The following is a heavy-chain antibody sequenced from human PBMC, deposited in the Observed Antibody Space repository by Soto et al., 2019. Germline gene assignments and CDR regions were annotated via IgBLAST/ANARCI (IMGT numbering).Heavy chain of an antibody. CDR1: GGSISSSSYF. Sequence: QLQLQESGPGLVKPSETLSLTCTVSGGSISSSSYFWGWIRQPPGKELERIGSMYYSGTTYYNPSLKRRVTTAVDTSKHQFALKLSSVTAADTAVYYCARHGERTIRSLNCFDHWGQGTLVTVSS. J-gene: IGHJ5*02. D-gene: IGHD4-17*01. CDR2: MYYSGTT. V-gene: IGHV4-39*01. CDR3: ARHGERTIRSLNCFDH.